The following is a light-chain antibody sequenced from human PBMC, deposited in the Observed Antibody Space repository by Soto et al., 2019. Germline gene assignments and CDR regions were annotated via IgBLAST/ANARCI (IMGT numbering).Light chain of an antibody. CDR2: AAS. Sequence: DIQMTQSPSSLSASVGDRVTITCRASQSISSYLSWYQQKPGKAPKLLIYAASSLQSGVPSRFSGSGSGTDFALTISSLQPEDFANYYCQQSYSTLTWTFGQGTKVQIK. V-gene: IGKV1-39*01. CDR3: QQSYSTLTWT. J-gene: IGKJ1*01. CDR1: QSISSY.